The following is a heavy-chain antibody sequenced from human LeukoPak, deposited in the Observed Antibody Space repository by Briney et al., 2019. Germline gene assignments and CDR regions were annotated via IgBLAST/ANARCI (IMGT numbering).Heavy chain of an antibody. D-gene: IGHD3-3*01. J-gene: IGHJ4*02. Sequence: ASVKVSCKASGYTFTGYYMHWVRQAPGQGLEWMGWINPNSGGTNYAQKFQGRVTMTRDTSISTAYMELSRLRSDDTAVYYCAREAYYDFWSGYYYSGSFGFDYRGQGTLVTVSS. CDR2: INPNSGGT. V-gene: IGHV1-2*02. CDR1: GYTFTGYY. CDR3: AREAYYDFWSGYYYSGSFGFDY.